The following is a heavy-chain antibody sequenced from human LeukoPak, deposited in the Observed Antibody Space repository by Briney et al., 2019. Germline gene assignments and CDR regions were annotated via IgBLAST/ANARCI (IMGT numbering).Heavy chain of an antibody. CDR3: AREEGIAAAAYFDY. J-gene: IGHJ4*02. V-gene: IGHV3-7*01. D-gene: IGHD6-13*01. Sequence: GGSLRLSCAASGFTFSSYWMSWVRQAPGKGLEWVANIKQDGSEKYYVDSVKGRFTVSRDNAKNSLYLQMNSLRAEDTAVYYCAREEGIAAAAYFDYWGQGTLVTVSS. CDR2: IKQDGSEK. CDR1: GFTFSSYW.